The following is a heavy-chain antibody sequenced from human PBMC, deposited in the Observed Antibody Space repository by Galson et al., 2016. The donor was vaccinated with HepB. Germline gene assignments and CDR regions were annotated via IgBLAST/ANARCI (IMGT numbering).Heavy chain of an antibody. CDR2: ISSAGSHT. V-gene: IGHV3-11*06. CDR3: AREGMIWFGESSPAPFYFDS. D-gene: IGHD3-10*01. Sequence: SLRLSCATSGFNFSDYYMTWIRQAPGKGLEWVSYISSAGSHTKYADSVKGRLTISRDNAKSTLSLHINSLRAEDTAVYFCAREGMIWFGESSPAPFYFDSWGQGTPVTVSS. CDR1: GFNFSDYY. J-gene: IGHJ4*02.